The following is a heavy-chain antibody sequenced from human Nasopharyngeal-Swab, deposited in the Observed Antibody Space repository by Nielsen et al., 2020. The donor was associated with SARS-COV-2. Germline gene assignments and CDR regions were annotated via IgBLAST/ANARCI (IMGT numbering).Heavy chain of an antibody. CDR2: INPNSGGT. CDR3: ARDSKVGATAPYYGMDV. Sequence: WVRQAPGQGLEWMGRINPNSGGTNYAQKFQGRVTMTRNTSISTAYMELSSLRSEDTAVYYCARDSKVGATAPYYGMDVWGQGTTVTVSS. D-gene: IGHD1-26*01. J-gene: IGHJ6*02. V-gene: IGHV1-2*06.